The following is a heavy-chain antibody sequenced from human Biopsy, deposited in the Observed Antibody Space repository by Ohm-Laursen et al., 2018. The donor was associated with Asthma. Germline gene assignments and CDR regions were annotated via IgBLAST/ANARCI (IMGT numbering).Heavy chain of an antibody. Sequence: SETLSLTCYVYPGSFSGFFWTWIRQSPGKGLEWIGETNERGVTNNNPSLKSRVIISIDTYWNRVSLKLTSVTAADTAAYYCARGPELDVWGQGTTVTVSS. J-gene: IGHJ6*02. CDR3: ARGPELDV. CDR1: PGSFSGFF. V-gene: IGHV4-34*01. CDR2: TNERGVT.